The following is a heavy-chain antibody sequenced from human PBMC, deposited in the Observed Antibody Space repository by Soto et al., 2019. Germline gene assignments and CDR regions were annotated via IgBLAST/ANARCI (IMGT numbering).Heavy chain of an antibody. Sequence: QVLLVQSGAEAKRPGSSVKVSCKASGGTFDNYVLNWVRQAPGQGLEWVGGIIPSSETTNYAQKFQGRLTLIADANIVYMDLSSLRSDDTAIYYCARRHVSSIHFLRFDDWGQGTLVTVSS. CDR3: ARRHVSSIHFLRFDD. J-gene: IGHJ4*02. D-gene: IGHD3-3*02. V-gene: IGHV1-69*01. CDR2: IIPSSETT. CDR1: GGTFDNYV.